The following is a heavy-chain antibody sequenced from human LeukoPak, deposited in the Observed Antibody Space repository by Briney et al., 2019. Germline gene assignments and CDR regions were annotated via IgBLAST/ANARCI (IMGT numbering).Heavy chain of an antibody. V-gene: IGHV3-21*01. CDR3: ARDLVGSDTAMAPSQIY. D-gene: IGHD5-18*01. Sequence: PGGSLRLSCAASGFTFSSYSMNWVRQAPGKGLEWVSSISSSSSYIYYADSVKGRFTISRDNAKNSLYLQMNSLRAEDTAVYYCARDLVGSDTAMAPSQIYWGQGTLVTVSS. J-gene: IGHJ4*02. CDR1: GFTFSSYS. CDR2: ISSSSSYI.